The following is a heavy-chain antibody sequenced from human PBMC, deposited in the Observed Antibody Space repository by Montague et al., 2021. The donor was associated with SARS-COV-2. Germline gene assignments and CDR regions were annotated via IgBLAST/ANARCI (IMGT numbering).Heavy chain of an antibody. J-gene: IGHJ4*02. CDR3: ARGGRYFDRLLLPY. D-gene: IGHD3-9*01. CDR1: GFNFTHYA. CDR2: ISYDGTKT. Sequence: SLRLSCAASGFNFTHYAMYWVRQAPGKGLDWVATISYDGTKTYYTDSVKGRFTISRDNSKDTLHLQLSSLRLDDTAIYYCARGGRYFDRLLLPYWGQGALVPVPS. V-gene: IGHV3-30*04.